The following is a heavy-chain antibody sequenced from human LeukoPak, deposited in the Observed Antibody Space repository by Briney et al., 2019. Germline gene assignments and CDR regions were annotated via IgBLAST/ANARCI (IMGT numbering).Heavy chain of an antibody. Sequence: GGSLRLSCGVSGFTFSGHWMHWVRQALGKGLVWVSRINNDGTRTNYADSVKGRFTISRDNAKNTLYLQMNSLRAEDTAVYYCARGLYSGSGNYYNGLDYWGQGTLVTVSS. CDR2: INNDGTRT. D-gene: IGHD3-10*01. CDR3: ARGLYSGSGNYYNGLDY. V-gene: IGHV3-74*01. CDR1: GFTFSGHW. J-gene: IGHJ4*02.